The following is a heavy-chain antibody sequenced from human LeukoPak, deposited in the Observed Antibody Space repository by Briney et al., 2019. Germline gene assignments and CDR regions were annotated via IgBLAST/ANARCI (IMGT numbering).Heavy chain of an antibody. CDR1: GFTFSSYA. Sequence: GGSLRLSCAASGFTFSSYAMHWVRQAPGKGLEWVAVISYDGSNKYYADSVKGRFTISRDNSKNTLYLQMNSLSAEDTAVYYCARDPLDKTTVTGRAFYYYYMDVWGKGTTVTVSS. V-gene: IGHV3-30-3*01. D-gene: IGHD4-17*01. CDR2: ISYDGSNK. CDR3: ARDPLDKTTVTGRAFYYYYMDV. J-gene: IGHJ6*03.